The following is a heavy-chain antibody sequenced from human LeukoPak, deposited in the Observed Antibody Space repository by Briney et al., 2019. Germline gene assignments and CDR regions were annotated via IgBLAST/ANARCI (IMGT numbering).Heavy chain of an antibody. CDR2: INPNSGGT. J-gene: IGHJ6*02. CDR1: GYTFTGYY. Sequence: ASVKVSCKASGYTFTGYYMHWVRQAPGQGLEWMGWINPNSGGTNYAQKFQGRVTMTRDTSISTAYMELSRLRSDDTAVYYCARDGDGDYRLGYYGMDVWGQGTTVTVSS. V-gene: IGHV1-2*02. D-gene: IGHD4-17*01. CDR3: ARDGDGDYRLGYYGMDV.